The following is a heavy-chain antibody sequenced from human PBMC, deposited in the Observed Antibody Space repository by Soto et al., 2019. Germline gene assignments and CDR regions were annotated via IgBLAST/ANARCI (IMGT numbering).Heavy chain of an antibody. Sequence: PGGSLRLSCAASGFTFSSYAMHWVRQAPGKGLDWVALISYDETNKYYADSVKGRFTISRDNSKNTLYLQMNSLRAEDTAVYYCAKDPAYDFWSGKLADWGQGTLVTVSS. V-gene: IGHV3-30*18. D-gene: IGHD3-3*01. CDR2: ISYDETNK. CDR3: AKDPAYDFWSGKLAD. J-gene: IGHJ4*02. CDR1: GFTFSSYA.